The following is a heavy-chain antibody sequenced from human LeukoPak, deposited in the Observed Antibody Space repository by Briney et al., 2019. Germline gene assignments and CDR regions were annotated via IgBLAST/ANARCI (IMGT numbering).Heavy chain of an antibody. V-gene: IGHV4-59*01. D-gene: IGHD6-6*01. CDR2: IYYSGST. CDR3: ASSSIAARHNWFDP. J-gene: IGHJ5*02. Sequence: SGTLSLTCTVSGGSISSYYWTWVRQPPGKGLEWIGYIYYSGSTNYNPSLKSRVTISVDTSKNQFSLKLSSVTAADTAVYYCASSSIAARHNWFDPWGQGTLVTVSS. CDR1: GGSISSYY.